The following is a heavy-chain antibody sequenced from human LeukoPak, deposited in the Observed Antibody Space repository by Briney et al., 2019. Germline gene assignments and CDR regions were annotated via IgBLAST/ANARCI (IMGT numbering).Heavy chain of an antibody. D-gene: IGHD4-23*01. Sequence: GASVKVSCKASGGTFSSYTISWVRQAPGQGLEWMGRIIPILGIANYAQKFQGRVTITADKSTSTAYMELSSLRSEDTAVYYCATLTGGTDYGGIAGDWGQGTLVTVSS. V-gene: IGHV1-69*02. CDR2: IIPILGIA. CDR3: ATLTGGTDYGGIAGD. J-gene: IGHJ4*02. CDR1: GGTFSSYT.